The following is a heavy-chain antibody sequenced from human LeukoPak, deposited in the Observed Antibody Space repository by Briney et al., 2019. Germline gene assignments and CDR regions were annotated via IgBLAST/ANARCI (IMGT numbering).Heavy chain of an antibody. CDR2: ISSRSSYI. Sequence: GGSLRLSCAASGFTFSSYTMNWVRQAPGKGLEWVSSISSRSSYIYYADSVKGRFTISRDSAKNSLYLQMNSLRAEDTAVYYCARDYDSSGYFDYWGQGTLVTVSS. V-gene: IGHV3-21*01. J-gene: IGHJ4*02. CDR1: GFTFSSYT. CDR3: ARDYDSSGYFDY. D-gene: IGHD3-22*01.